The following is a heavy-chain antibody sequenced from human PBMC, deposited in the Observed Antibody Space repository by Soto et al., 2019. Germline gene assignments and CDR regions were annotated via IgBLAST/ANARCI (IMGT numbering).Heavy chain of an antibody. CDR1: GGSIRSYY. Sequence: SETLSLTCTVYGGSIRSYYWSWLRQPPGKGLEWIGNIYYSGSTNYNPSRKSRVTMSVDMSKNQFSLKLSSVTAADTAVYYCASYGSGSYYNGPSGYYYGMDVWGQGTTVTVSS. D-gene: IGHD3-10*01. CDR2: IYYSGST. V-gene: IGHV4-59*01. J-gene: IGHJ6*02. CDR3: ASYGSGSYYNGPSGYYYGMDV.